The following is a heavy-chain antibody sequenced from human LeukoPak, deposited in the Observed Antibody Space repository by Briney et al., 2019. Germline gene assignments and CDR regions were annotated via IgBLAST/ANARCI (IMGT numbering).Heavy chain of an antibody. CDR2: ISWNSGSI. V-gene: IGHV3-9*01. CDR1: GFTFDDYA. Sequence: PGGSLRLSCAASGFTFDDYAMHWVRQAPGKGLEWVSGISWNSGSIGYADSVKGRFTISRDNAKNSLYLQMNSLRAEDTALYYCAKAPLNYYDTDNWFDPWGQGTLVTVSS. J-gene: IGHJ5*02. CDR3: AKAPLNYYDTDNWFDP. D-gene: IGHD3-22*01.